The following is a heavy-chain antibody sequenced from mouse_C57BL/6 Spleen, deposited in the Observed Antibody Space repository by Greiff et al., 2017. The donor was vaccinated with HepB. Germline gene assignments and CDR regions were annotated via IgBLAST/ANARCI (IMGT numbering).Heavy chain of an antibody. CDR3: ASHYDVLYFDY. CDR2: IYPGDGDT. Sequence: VQLQQSGAELVKPGASVKISCKASGYAFSSYWMNWVKQRPGKGLEWIGQIYPGDGDTNYNGKFKGKATLTADKSSSTAYMQLSSLTSEDSAVYFCASHYDVLYFDYWGQGTTLTVSS. D-gene: IGHD2-4*01. V-gene: IGHV1-80*01. J-gene: IGHJ2*01. CDR1: GYAFSSYW.